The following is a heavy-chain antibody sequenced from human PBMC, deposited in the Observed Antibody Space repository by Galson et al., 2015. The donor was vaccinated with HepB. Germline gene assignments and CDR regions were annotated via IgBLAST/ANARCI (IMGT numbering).Heavy chain of an antibody. CDR2: IIPPFGTA. CDR3: ARPPGVDLYYFDS. CDR1: GGIFSSYA. J-gene: IGHJ4*02. D-gene: IGHD2-15*01. V-gene: IGHV1-69*13. Sequence: SVKVSCKASGGIFSSYAINWVRQAPGQGLEWMGGIIPPFGTANYAQKFQGRVTLTADESTRTAYMELSSLKSEDTAIYFCARPPGVDLYYFDSWGPGTLVTVSS.